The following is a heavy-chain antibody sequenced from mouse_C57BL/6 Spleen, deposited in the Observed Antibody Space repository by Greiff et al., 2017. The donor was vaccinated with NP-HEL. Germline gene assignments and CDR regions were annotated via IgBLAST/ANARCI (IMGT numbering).Heavy chain of an antibody. V-gene: IGHV5-17*01. CDR2: ISSGSSTI. J-gene: IGHJ2*01. CDR1: GFTFSDYG. CDR3: ARNRYFDY. Sequence: DVKLVESGGGLVKPGGSLKLSCAASGFTFSDYGMHWVRQAPEKGLEWVAYISSGSSTIYYADTVKGRFTISRDNAKNTLFLQMTSVRSEDTAMYYCARNRYFDYWGQGTTLTVSS.